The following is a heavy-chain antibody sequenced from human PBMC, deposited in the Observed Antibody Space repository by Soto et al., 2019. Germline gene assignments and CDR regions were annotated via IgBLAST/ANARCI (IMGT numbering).Heavy chain of an antibody. CDR3: ARAGGLLLDY. CDR1: GFTFSSYA. Sequence: QVQLVESGGGVVQPGRSLRLSCAASGFTFSSYAMHWVRQAPGKGLEWVADISYDGSNKYYADSVKGRFTISRDISKNTLYLQMNSLSAEDTAVYYCARAGGLLLDYWGQGPLVTVSS. D-gene: IGHD2-15*01. CDR2: ISYDGSNK. V-gene: IGHV3-30-3*01. J-gene: IGHJ4*02.